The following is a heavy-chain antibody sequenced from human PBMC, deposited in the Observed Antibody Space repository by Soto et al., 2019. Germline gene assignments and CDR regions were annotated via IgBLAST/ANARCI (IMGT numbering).Heavy chain of an antibody. Sequence: PGESLKISCKASGYRFSTYWIGWVRQMPGKGLEWMAIIYPGDSDTRYSPSVQGQVIISADKSTSTAYLQWSSLRASDTAIYYCARVAVSDSKFYGMDVWGQGTTVTVSS. D-gene: IGHD6-19*01. J-gene: IGHJ6*02. V-gene: IGHV5-51*01. CDR2: IYPGDSDT. CDR3: ARVAVSDSKFYGMDV. CDR1: GYRFSTYW.